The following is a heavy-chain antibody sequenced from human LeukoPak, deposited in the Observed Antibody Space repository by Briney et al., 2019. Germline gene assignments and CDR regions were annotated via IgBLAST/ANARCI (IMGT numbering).Heavy chain of an antibody. Sequence: GGSLRLSCAASGFTFSSYSMNWVRQAPGKGLEWVSSISSSSSYIYYADSVKGRFTISRDNAKNSLYLQMNSLRAEDTAVYYCARDNFGTRVAVAELFDYWGQGTLVTVSS. V-gene: IGHV3-21*01. J-gene: IGHJ4*02. D-gene: IGHD6-19*01. CDR1: GFTFSSYS. CDR2: ISSSSSYI. CDR3: ARDNFGTRVAVAELFDY.